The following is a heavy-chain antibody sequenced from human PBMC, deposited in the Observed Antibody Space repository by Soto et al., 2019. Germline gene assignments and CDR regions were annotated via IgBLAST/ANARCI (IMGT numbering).Heavy chain of an antibody. CDR3: ARMVILGYCSSTSCLTRGMDV. Sequence: GGSLRLSCAASGFTFSSYATHWVRQAPGKGLEWVAVISYDGSNKYYADSVKGRFTISRDNSKNTLYLQMNSLRAEDTAVYYCARMVILGYCSSTSCLTRGMDVWGQGTTVTVSS. J-gene: IGHJ6*02. CDR2: ISYDGSNK. V-gene: IGHV3-30-3*01. CDR1: GFTFSSYA. D-gene: IGHD2-2*01.